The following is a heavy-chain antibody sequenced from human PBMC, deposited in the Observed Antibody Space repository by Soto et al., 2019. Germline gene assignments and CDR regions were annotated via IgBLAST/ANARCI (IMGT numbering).Heavy chain of an antibody. D-gene: IGHD1-1*01. J-gene: IGHJ4*02. CDR2: IWYDGSDK. V-gene: IGHV3-33*01. CDR3: ARGGPNGSHFDY. CDR1: GFTFRNYG. Sequence: VQLVESGGGVVQPGKSVRLSCAASGFTFRNYGMHWVRQAPGKALEWVAVIWYDGSDKYYVDSVKGRFTISRDNSKNTLYLRMNSLRAEDTAVYYCARGGPNGSHFDYWGQGTLVTVSS.